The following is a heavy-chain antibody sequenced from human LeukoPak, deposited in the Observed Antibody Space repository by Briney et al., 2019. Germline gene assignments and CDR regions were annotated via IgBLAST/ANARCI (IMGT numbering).Heavy chain of an antibody. CDR1: GFSISSYG. V-gene: IGHV3-30*03. J-gene: IGHJ4*02. D-gene: IGHD2-15*01. Sequence: GGSLRLSCAASGFSISSYGTHWVRQAPGKGLEWVAIISYYADSVNGRFTISRDESENTVFLQMNNLGAEDTAVYYCAGSYSYYLDYWGQGTLVTVSS. CDR3: AGSYSYYLDY. CDR2: AIIS.